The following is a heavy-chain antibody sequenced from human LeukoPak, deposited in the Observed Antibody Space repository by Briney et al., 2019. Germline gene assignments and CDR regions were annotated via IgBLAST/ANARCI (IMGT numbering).Heavy chain of an antibody. V-gene: IGHV3-7*01. J-gene: IGHJ4*02. CDR3: VGGDY. CDR1: GLTFSIHW. CDR2: INQDGSDK. Sequence: GGSLRLSCAASGLTFSIHWMNWVLQAPGKGLECVANINQDGSDKYYVDSVKGRFTISRDNTKNSLYLQMNSLRAEDTAVYYCVGGDYWGQGTLVTVSS.